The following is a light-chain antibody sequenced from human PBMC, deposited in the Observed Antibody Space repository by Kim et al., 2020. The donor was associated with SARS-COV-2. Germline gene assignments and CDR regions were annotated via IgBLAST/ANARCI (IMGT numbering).Light chain of an antibody. J-gene: IGKJ2*01. CDR3: HQYYSIPKT. V-gene: IGKV3-20*01. Sequence: LSLSPGERATLSCRASQSISHLAWFQQKPGQAPRLLIYGVSNRATGIPDRFGGSGSDTDFTLTISRLEPEDLAVYYCHQYYSIPKTFGQGTKLEI. CDR1: QSISH. CDR2: GVS.